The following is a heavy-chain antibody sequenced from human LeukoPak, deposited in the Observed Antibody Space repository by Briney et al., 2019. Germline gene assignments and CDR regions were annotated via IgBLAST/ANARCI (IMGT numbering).Heavy chain of an antibody. D-gene: IGHD3-10*01. V-gene: IGHV4-39*07. CDR2: IYYSGST. CDR3: ASGRFGELMM. Sequence: KPSETLSLTCTVSGGSISSSSYYWGWIRQPPGKGLEWIGSIYYSGSTYYNPSLKSRVTISLDTSRNQFSLKLSSVTAADTAVYYCASGRFGELMMWGQGTLVTVSS. J-gene: IGHJ4*02. CDR1: GGSISSSSYY.